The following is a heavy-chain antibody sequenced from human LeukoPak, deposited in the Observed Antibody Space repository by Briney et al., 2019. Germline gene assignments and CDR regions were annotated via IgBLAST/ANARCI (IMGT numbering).Heavy chain of an antibody. CDR1: GYTFTSYD. J-gene: IGHJ3*02. CDR2: MNPNSGDT. CDR3: ARERIMGADAFDI. D-gene: IGHD1-26*01. V-gene: IGHV1-8*01. Sequence: ASVKVSCKASGYTFTSYDINWVRQATGQGLEWMGWMNPNSGDTGYAQKFQGRVTMTRNTSISTAYMELSSLRSEDTAVYYCARERIMGADAFDIWGQGTMVTVSS.